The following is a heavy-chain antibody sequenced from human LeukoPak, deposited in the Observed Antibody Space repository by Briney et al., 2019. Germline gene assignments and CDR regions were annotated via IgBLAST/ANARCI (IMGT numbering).Heavy chain of an antibody. D-gene: IGHD3-16*01. CDR3: VRDRGGYGDFDY. J-gene: IGHJ4*02. CDR2: IYYSGST. V-gene: IGHV4-30-4*08. Sequence: SETLSLTCTVSGGSISSGDYYWSWIRQPPGKGLEWIGYIYYSGSTYYNPPLKSRVTISVDTSKNQFALKLSSVTAADTVVYYCVRDRGGYGDFDYWGQGTLVTVSS. CDR1: GGSISSGDYY.